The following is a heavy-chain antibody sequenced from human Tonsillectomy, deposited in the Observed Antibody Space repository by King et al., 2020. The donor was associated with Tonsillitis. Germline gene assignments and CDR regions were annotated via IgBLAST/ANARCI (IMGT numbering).Heavy chain of an antibody. CDR3: AKDRGIAAAGGFDY. D-gene: IGHD6-13*01. J-gene: IGHJ4*02. CDR1: GFTFDDYA. CDR2: ISWNSGSI. Sequence: VQLVESGGGLVQPGRSLRLSCAASGFTFDDYAMHWVRQAPGKGLEWVSGISWNSGSIGYADSVKGRFTISRDNAKNSLYLQMNSLSAEDTALYYCAKDRGIAAAGGFDYWGQGTLVTVSS. V-gene: IGHV3-9*01.